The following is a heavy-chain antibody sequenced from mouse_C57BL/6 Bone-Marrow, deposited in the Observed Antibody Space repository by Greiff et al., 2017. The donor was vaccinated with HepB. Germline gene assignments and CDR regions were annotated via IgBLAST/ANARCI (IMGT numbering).Heavy chain of an antibody. CDR1: GFNIKDDY. J-gene: IGHJ2*01. CDR3: TTYYGSRGDY. Sequence: EVQLQQSGAELVRPGASVKLSCTASGFNIKDDYMHWVKQRPEQGLEWIGWIDPENGDTESASKFQGKATITADTSSNTAYLKLSSLTSEDTAVYYCTTYYGSRGDYWGQGTTLTVSS. CDR2: IDPENGDT. D-gene: IGHD1-1*01. V-gene: IGHV14-4*01.